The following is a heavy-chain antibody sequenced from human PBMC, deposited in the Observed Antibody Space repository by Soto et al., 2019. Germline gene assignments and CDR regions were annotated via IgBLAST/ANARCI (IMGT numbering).Heavy chain of an antibody. V-gene: IGHV3-49*03. CDR1: GFTFGDYA. CDR3: TRGSGGDYEGELFDY. J-gene: IGHJ4*02. Sequence: PGGSLRLSCTASGFTFGDYAMSWFRQAPGKGLEWVGFIRSKAYGGTTEYAASVKGRFTISRDDSKSIAYLQMNSLKTEDTAVYYCTRGSGGDYEGELFDYWGQGTLVTVSS. D-gene: IGHD2-21*02. CDR2: IRSKAYGGTT.